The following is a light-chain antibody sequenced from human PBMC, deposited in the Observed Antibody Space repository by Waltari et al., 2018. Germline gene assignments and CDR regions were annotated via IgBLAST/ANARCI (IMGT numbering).Light chain of an antibody. CDR3: QVWDSSTDHWV. CDR1: NIGTKS. Sequence: SYELAQPPSVSVAPGKTARFTCGGHNIGTKSVLWYQQKPGQAPALVIYEDTDRPSGIPERFSGSNAGNTATLTISRVEAGDDADYYCQVWDSSTDHWVFGGGTKLTVL. V-gene: IGLV3-21*04. J-gene: IGLJ3*02. CDR2: EDT.